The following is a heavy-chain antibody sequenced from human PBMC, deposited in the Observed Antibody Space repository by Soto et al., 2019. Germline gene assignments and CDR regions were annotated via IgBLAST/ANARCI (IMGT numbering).Heavy chain of an antibody. J-gene: IGHJ4*02. CDR1: GFTFSDYY. V-gene: IGHV3-11*05. CDR3: ARVKEGGYREFDC. D-gene: IGHD3-22*01. Sequence: QVQLVEAGGGLVKPGGSLRLSCAASGFTFSDYYMSWIRQAPGKGLEWVSYISSSSTYINNADSVKGRFTISRDNAKNSLYLQMNSLRAEDTGVYYCARVKEGGYREFDCWGQGTLVTVSS. CDR2: ISSSSTYI.